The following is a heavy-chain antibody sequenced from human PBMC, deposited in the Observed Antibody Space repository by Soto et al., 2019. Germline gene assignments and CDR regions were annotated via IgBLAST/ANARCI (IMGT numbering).Heavy chain of an antibody. Sequence: SVKVSCKASGYTFTSYAMHWVRQAPGQRLEWMGWIVVGSGNTNYAQKFQERVTITRDMSTSTAYMELSSLRSEDTAVYYCAAVPSSRYFDLWGRGTLVTVSS. CDR1: GYTFTSYA. V-gene: IGHV1-58*02. CDR3: AAVPSSRYFDL. CDR2: IVVGSGNT. J-gene: IGHJ2*01.